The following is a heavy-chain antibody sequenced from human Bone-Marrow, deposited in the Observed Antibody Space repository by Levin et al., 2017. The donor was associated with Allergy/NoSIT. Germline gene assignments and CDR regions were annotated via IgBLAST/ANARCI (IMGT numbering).Heavy chain of an antibody. CDR1: GFTFINAW. J-gene: IGHJ4*02. CDR2: IKSNTDGGTT. D-gene: IGHD4-17*01. V-gene: IGHV3-15*01. Sequence: AGGSLRLSCAASGFTFINAWMTWVRQAPGKGLEWVGRIKSNTDGGTTDYAAPVKGRFTILRDDSKNTLYLQMNSLTTEDTAVYYCTIDREGDDYAENVDWADNWGQGTLVTVSS. CDR3: TIDREGDDYAENVDWADN.